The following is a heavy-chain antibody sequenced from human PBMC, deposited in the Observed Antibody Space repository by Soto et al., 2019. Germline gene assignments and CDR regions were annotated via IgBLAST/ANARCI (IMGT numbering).Heavy chain of an antibody. CDR3: AKETYSGPLDY. J-gene: IGHJ4*02. Sequence: QVQLVESGGGVVQPGRSLRLSCAASGFTFSSYGMHWVRQAPGKGLEWVAVISYDGSNKYYADTVTGRFTISRDNSKHKLYRQMNSLRAEDTAVYYCAKETYSGPLDYWGQGTLVTVSS. CDR1: GFTFSSYG. CDR2: ISYDGSNK. D-gene: IGHD2-15*01. V-gene: IGHV3-30*18.